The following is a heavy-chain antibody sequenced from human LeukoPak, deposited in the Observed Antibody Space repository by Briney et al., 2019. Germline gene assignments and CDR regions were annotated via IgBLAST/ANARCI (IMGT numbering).Heavy chain of an antibody. D-gene: IGHD3-22*01. CDR1: GFTFSSYA. J-gene: IGHJ4*02. V-gene: IGHV3-48*01. CDR2: ISSSSSTI. CDR3: ARGARTDYYDSSGCIDY. Sequence: GGSLRLSCAASGFTFSSYAMHWVRQAPGKGLEWVSYISSSSSTIYYADSVKGRFTISRDNAKNSLYLQMNSLRAEDTAVYYCARGARTDYYDSSGCIDYWGQGTLVTVSS.